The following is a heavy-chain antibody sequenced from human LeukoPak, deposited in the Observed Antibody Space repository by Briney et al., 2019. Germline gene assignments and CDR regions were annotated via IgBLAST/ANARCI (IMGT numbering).Heavy chain of an antibody. D-gene: IGHD6-13*01. CDR3: AKDTGSGFIAAPGNSGVDY. CDR2: ISWNSGSK. J-gene: IGHJ4*02. Sequence: GRSLRLSCAASGFTFDDYAMHWVRHAPGKGLEWVSGISWNSGSKGYADSVKGRFTISRDNAKKSLYLQMNSLRAEDTALYYCAKDTGSGFIAAPGNSGVDYWGQGTLVTVSS. V-gene: IGHV3-9*01. CDR1: GFTFDDYA.